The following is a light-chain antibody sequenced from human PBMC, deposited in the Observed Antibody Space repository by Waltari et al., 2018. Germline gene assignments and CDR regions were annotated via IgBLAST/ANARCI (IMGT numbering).Light chain of an antibody. Sequence: SYELTQPPSVSVSPGQTARISCSGDALPKHYAYWYKQKPGQAPVLLIYKDTERPSGIPERFSGSSSGTTVTLTISGVQAEDEADYYCQSADSSGTYVVFGGGTMLTVL. J-gene: IGLJ2*01. CDR1: ALPKHY. CDR2: KDT. V-gene: IGLV3-25*03. CDR3: QSADSSGTYVV.